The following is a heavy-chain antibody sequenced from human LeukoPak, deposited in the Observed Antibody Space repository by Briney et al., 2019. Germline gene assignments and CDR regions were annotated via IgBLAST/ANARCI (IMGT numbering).Heavy chain of an antibody. CDR1: GSSLTTSGVG. D-gene: IGHD6-13*01. V-gene: IGHV2-5*02. CDR2: IYWDDDK. CDR3: AHRLGPYMSSWYGGVFDY. Sequence: SGPTLVNPTQTLTLTCTFSGSSLTTSGVGVGWVRQPPGKALEWLALIYWDDDKRYSPSLKSRLTITKDTSKNQVVLTMTNMDPVDTATYYCAHRLGPYMSSWYGGVFDYWGQGTLVTVSS. J-gene: IGHJ4*02.